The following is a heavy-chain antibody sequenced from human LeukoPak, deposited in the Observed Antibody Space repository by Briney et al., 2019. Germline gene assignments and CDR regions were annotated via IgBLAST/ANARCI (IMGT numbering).Heavy chain of an antibody. CDR1: GGSFSGYY. V-gene: IGHV4-34*01. CDR3: ALTNYYDSSGSPPSFDY. D-gene: IGHD3-22*01. CDR2: INHSGST. J-gene: IGHJ4*02. Sequence: PSETLSLTCAVYGGSFSGYYWSWIRQPPGKGLEWIEEINHSGSTNYNPSLKSRVTISVDTSKNQFSLKLSSVTAADTAVYYCALTNYYDSSGSPPSFDYWGQGTLVTVSS.